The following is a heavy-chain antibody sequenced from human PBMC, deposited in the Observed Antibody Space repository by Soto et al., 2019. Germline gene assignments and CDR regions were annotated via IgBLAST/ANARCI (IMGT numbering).Heavy chain of an antibody. CDR1: GGSISSSNW. CDR2: IYHNGST. Sequence: QVQLQEPGPGLVKPSGTLSLTCAVSGGSISSSNWWSWVRQHPGNGLVWIGEIYHNGSTNYNPSLKSRDTISVDKSKNQFSLKLSSVTAADTAVYYCASISSLTITRLNINDYWGQGTLVTVSS. CDR3: ASISSLTITRLNINDY. D-gene: IGHD4-4*01. V-gene: IGHV4-4*02. J-gene: IGHJ4*02.